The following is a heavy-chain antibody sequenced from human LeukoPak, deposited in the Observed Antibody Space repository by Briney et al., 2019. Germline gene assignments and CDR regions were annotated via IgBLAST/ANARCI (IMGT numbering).Heavy chain of an antibody. CDR3: ARVYRSYYYDSSGYSFLPVFDY. V-gene: IGHV1-2*02. Sequence: ASVKVSCKASGYTFTGYYMHWVRQAPGQGLEWMGWINPNSGGTNYAQKFQGRVTMTRDTSIGTAYMELSRLRSDDTAVYYCARVYRSYYYDSSGYSFLPVFDYWGQGTLVTVSS. D-gene: IGHD3-22*01. CDR1: GYTFTGYY. CDR2: INPNSGGT. J-gene: IGHJ4*02.